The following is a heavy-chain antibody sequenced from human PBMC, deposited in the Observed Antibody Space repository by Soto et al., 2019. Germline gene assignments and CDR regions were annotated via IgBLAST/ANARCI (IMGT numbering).Heavy chain of an antibody. J-gene: IGHJ6*02. V-gene: IGHV4-39*01. CDR2: ICYSGST. Sequence: GTLSLSCTVSGGTISSSSYYWGWIRQPPGKGLEWIGSICYSGSTYYNPSLKSRVTISVDTSKNQFSLKLSSVTAADTAVYYCARLDGPDYDFWSGLLSEKYYYYGMDVWGQGTTVTVSS. CDR1: GGTISSSSYY. CDR3: ARLDGPDYDFWSGLLSEKYYYYGMDV. D-gene: IGHD3-3*01.